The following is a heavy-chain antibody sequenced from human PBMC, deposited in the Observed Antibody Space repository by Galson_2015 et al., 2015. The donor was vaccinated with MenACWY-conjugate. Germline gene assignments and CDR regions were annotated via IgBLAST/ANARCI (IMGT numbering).Heavy chain of an antibody. D-gene: IGHD2-2*01. CDR1: GFTFSSYG. V-gene: IGHV3-48*04. CDR2: ISSSSSTI. Sequence: SLRLSCAASGFTFSSYGMHWVRQAPGKGLEWVSYISSSSSTIYYADSVKGRFTISRDNAENSLYLQMNSLRAEDTAVYYCARDTGYCGYTRCRPEEPWGQGTLVTVSS. CDR3: ARDTGYCGYTRCRPEEP. J-gene: IGHJ5*02.